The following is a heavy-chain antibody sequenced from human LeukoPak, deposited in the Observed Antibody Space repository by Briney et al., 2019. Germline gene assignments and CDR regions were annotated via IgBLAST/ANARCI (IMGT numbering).Heavy chain of an antibody. CDR3: ARGYYYDSSGYYYRH. J-gene: IGHJ4*02. CDR1: GFSFRSYW. D-gene: IGHD3-22*01. V-gene: IGHV3-74*01. CDR2: INTDGTNT. Sequence: PGGSLRLSCAASGFSFRSYWMHWVRHAPGKGLVWVSRINTDGTNTGYADSVKGRFTISRDNAKNTLYLQMNSLRAEDTAVYYCARGYYYDSSGYYYRHWGQGTLVTVSS.